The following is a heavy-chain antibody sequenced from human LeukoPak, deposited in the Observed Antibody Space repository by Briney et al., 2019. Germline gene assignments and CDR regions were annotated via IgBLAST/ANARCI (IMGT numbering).Heavy chain of an antibody. Sequence: GGSLRLSCAASGFTFSNYGMHWVRQAPGKGPEWVAVIFHDGRNKYYADSVKGRFTIPRDNSKSTLYLQMNSLRAEDTAVYYCARDYYDRSGYYRFDPWGQGTQVIVSS. V-gene: IGHV3-30*03. CDR3: ARDYYDRSGYYRFDP. CDR1: GFTFSNYG. J-gene: IGHJ5*02. D-gene: IGHD3-22*01. CDR2: IFHDGRNK.